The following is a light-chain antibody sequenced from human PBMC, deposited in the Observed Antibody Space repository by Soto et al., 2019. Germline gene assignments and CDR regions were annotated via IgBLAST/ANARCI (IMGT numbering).Light chain of an antibody. Sequence: QSVLTQPRSVSGSPGQSVTISCTGTSSDVGGYNYVSWYQQDPGKAPKLMIYDVSKRPSGVPDRCSGSKSGNTASLTISGLQAEDEADYYCSSYAGRYTVVVGGGTKLTVL. V-gene: IGLV2-11*01. CDR2: DVS. CDR3: SSYAGRYTVV. CDR1: SSDVGGYNY. J-gene: IGLJ2*01.